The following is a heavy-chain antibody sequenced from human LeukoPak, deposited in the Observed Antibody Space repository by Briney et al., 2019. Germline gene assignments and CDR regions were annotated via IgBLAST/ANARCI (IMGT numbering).Heavy chain of an antibody. CDR1: GFTFSSYA. Sequence: GGSLRLSCAASGFTFSSYAMHWVRQAPGKGLEYVSAISSNGGSTYYANSVKGRFTISRDNSKNTLYLQMGSLRAEDMAVYYCARGGVVVPAAMRYYFDYWGQGTLVTVSS. CDR3: ARGGVVVPAAMRYYFDY. D-gene: IGHD2-2*01. CDR2: ISSNGGST. V-gene: IGHV3-64*01. J-gene: IGHJ4*02.